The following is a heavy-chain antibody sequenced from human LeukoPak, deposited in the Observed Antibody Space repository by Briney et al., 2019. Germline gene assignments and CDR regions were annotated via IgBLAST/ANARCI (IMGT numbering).Heavy chain of an antibody. V-gene: IGHV4-34*01. CDR3: ARKYYYDSSGYSIFDY. Sequence: SETLSLTCAVYGGSFSGYYWSWIRQPPGKGLEWIGEINHSGSTNYNPSLKSRVTISVDTSKNQFSLKLSSVTAADTAVYYCARKYYYDSSGYSIFDYWGQGTLVTVSS. CDR1: GGSFSGYY. D-gene: IGHD3-22*01. J-gene: IGHJ4*02. CDR2: INHSGST.